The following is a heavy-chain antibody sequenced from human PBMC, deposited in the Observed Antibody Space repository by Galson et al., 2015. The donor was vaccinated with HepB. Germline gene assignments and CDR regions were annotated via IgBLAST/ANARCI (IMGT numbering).Heavy chain of an antibody. V-gene: IGHV1-2*02. CDR3: AAAYQELPPGY. CDR1: GYTFTNYY. CDR2: INPNSGGT. Sequence: SVKVSCKAFGYTFTNYYMNWVRQAPGQGLEWMGWINPNSGGTNYAQKLQGRVTMTRDTSISTAYMELSSLSSDDTAVYHCAAAYQELPPGYWGQGTLLTVSS. D-gene: IGHD1-26*01. J-gene: IGHJ4*02.